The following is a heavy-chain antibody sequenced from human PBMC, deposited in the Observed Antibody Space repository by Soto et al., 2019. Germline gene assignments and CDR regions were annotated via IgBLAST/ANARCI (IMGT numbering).Heavy chain of an antibody. CDR1: GYTFTSYG. Sequence: GASVKVSCKASGYTFTSYGISWVRQAPGQGLEWMGWISAYNGNTNYAQKLQGRVTMTTDTSTSTAYMELRSLRSEDTAVYYCARDPPASYDSSGYYGLDYWGQGTPVTVSS. CDR3: ARDPPASYDSSGYYGLDY. J-gene: IGHJ4*02. V-gene: IGHV1-18*01. D-gene: IGHD3-22*01. CDR2: ISAYNGNT.